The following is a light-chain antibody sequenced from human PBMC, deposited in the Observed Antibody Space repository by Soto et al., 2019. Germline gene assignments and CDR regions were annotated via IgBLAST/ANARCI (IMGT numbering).Light chain of an antibody. V-gene: IGKV1-39*01. J-gene: IGKJ1*01. CDR2: AAS. CDR1: QTISSS. CDR3: QQSYSPPRT. Sequence: DIQLTQSPASLSASLGDSVTITCRASQTISSSLNWYQQKPGKAPKLLIYAASSLLSGVPSRFSGSGSGTDFTLTITSLQSEDFATYYCQQSYSPPRTFGQGTKVEIK.